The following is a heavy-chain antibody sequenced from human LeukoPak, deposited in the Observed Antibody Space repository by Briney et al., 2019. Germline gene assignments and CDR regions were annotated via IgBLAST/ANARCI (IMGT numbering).Heavy chain of an antibody. J-gene: IGHJ3*02. CDR2: ISGSSSYI. Sequence: GGSQRLSCAASGFTFSSYSMNWVRQAPGKGLEWVSSISGSSSYIYYADSVKGRFTISRDNAKNSLYLQMNSLRAEDTAVYYCARVDYDILAGYYIYAFDIWGQGTMVTVSS. V-gene: IGHV3-21*01. D-gene: IGHD3-9*01. CDR3: ARVDYDILAGYYIYAFDI. CDR1: GFTFSSYS.